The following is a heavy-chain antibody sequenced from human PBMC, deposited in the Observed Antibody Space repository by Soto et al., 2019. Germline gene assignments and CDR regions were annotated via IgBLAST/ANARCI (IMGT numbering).Heavy chain of an antibody. D-gene: IGHD3-22*01. J-gene: IGHJ4*02. CDR2: ISYDGSAK. CDR1: GFTFSNYG. V-gene: IGHV3-30*18. Sequence: QVQLVDSGGGVVQPGRSLRLSCAASGFTFSNYGMHWVRQAPGKGLEWVALISYDGSAKYYVDSVKGRFTISRDNSKNTMYLQMNGLRAEDTAVYYCAKETPLQRRYYDGSGYYYFDYWGQGTLVTVSS. CDR3: AKETPLQRRYYDGSGYYYFDY.